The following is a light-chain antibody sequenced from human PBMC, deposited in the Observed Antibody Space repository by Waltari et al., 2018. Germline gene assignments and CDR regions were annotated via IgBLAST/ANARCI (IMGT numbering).Light chain of an antibody. Sequence: ETVMTQSPATLSVSPGESATLSCRPSQTVSSNLACYQQKPGQAPRLLIYGASIRATGVPVRFSGSGSGTQFTLTIHSLQSEDFAIYYCQQYNTWPPWTFGQGTKVDIK. CDR2: GAS. J-gene: IGKJ1*01. CDR1: QTVSSN. CDR3: QQYNTWPPWT. V-gene: IGKV3-15*01.